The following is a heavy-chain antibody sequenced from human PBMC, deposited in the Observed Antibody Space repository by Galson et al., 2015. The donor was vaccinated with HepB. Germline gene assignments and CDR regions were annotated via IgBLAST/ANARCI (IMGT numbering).Heavy chain of an antibody. Sequence: FVKVSCKASGGTFSSYSISWVRQAPGQGLEGMGRILPILGRANYAQKFQVRVTITADKSTNTSYMEVSSLRSEDTAVYYCARDGWSGNYFDGAFDMWGQGTMVTVSS. CDR3: ARDGWSGNYFDGAFDM. CDR1: GGTFSSYS. D-gene: IGHD1-26*01. J-gene: IGHJ3*02. V-gene: IGHV1-69*04. CDR2: ILPILGRA.